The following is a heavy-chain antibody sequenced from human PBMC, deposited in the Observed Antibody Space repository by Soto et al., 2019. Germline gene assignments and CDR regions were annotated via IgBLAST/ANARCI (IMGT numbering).Heavy chain of an antibody. J-gene: IGHJ4*02. V-gene: IGHV4-59*01. CDR2: IYYSGST. D-gene: IGHD3-3*01. CDR3: ARATSDDFWSGYRLIDY. Sequence: SETPSLTCTVCGGSICSYDWGWIRQQPGKGLEWIGYIYYSGSTNYNPSLKSRVTISVDTSKNQFSLKLSSVTAADTAVYYCARATSDDFWSGYRLIDYWGQGTPVTVSS. CDR1: GGSICSYD.